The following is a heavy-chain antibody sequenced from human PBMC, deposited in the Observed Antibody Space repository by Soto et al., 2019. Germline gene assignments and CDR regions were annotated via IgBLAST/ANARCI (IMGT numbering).Heavy chain of an antibody. CDR1: VDNVARNSAT. Sequence: PSQTLSLTCDISVDNVARNSATWHWIRQSPSRGLEWLGRTYYRSRWENDYALSVKSRITISPDTSKNQFSLHLYSVTPEDTAVYYCAGVVWFRGLDVWGQGTPVTVSS. D-gene: IGHD3-16*01. CDR2: TYYRSRWEN. V-gene: IGHV6-1*01. J-gene: IGHJ6*02. CDR3: AGVVWFRGLDV.